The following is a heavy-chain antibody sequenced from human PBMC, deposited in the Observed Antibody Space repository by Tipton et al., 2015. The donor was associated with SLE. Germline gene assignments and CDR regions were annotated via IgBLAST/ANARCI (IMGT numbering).Heavy chain of an antibody. CDR2: IYHSGIT. CDR1: DYSIRSGYY. CDR3: ARESRYSSNWLNAFDV. V-gene: IGHV4-38-2*02. D-gene: IGHD6-13*01. Sequence: TLSLTCAVSDYSIRSGYYWGWLRRPPGRGLEWIGNIYHSGITYYNPSLKSRVTLSLDTSKNQFSLKVDSVTAADTAVYFCARESRYSSNWLNAFDVWGQGTMVTVSS. J-gene: IGHJ3*01.